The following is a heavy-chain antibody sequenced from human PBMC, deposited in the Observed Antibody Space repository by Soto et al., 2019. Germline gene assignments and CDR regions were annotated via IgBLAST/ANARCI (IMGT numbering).Heavy chain of an antibody. CDR3: ARDTFGGAYDFLH. V-gene: IGHV3-66*01. J-gene: IGHJ4*02. Sequence: EVQLVESGRGLVQPGGALRLSCAASGFTVSSVYMTWVRQAPGKRLQWVAVISSGGSTYYADSVKGRFTISRDNSKNTLYLEMNSLRAEDTAVYYCARDTFGGAYDFLHGGQGTLVTVSS. CDR1: GFTVSSVY. CDR2: ISSGGST. D-gene: IGHD3-3*01.